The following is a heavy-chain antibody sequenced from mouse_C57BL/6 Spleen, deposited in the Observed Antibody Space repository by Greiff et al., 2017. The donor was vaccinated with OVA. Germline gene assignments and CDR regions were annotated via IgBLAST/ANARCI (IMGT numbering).Heavy chain of an antibody. CDR2: INPSSGYT. V-gene: IGHV1-4*01. D-gene: IGHD1-1*01. J-gene: IGHJ2*01. CDR3: ARYPYYGSSEGYFDY. Sequence: VQLQQSGAELARPGASVKMSCKASGYTFTSYTMHWVKQRPGQGLEWIGYINPSSGYTKYNQKFKDKATLTADKSSSTAYMQLSSLTSEDSAVYYCARYPYYGSSEGYFDYWGQGTTLTVSS. CDR1: GYTFTSYT.